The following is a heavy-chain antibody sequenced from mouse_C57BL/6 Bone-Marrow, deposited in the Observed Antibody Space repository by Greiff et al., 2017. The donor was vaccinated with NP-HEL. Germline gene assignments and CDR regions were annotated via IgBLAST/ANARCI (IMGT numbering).Heavy chain of an antibody. Sequence: QVQLQQSGADLARPGASVPLSCQASCYTFPRYTMHCVNHRPGPGLALIVYLPPRSVSPPSNQKFKDKATLTADKSSSTAYMQLSSLTSEDSAVXYCASRYYDSGRGSCFAYWGQGTLVTVSA. D-gene: IGHD2-4*01. CDR1: CYTFPRYT. V-gene: IGHV1-4*01. CDR3: ASRYYDSGRGSCFAY. J-gene: IGHJ3*01. CDR2: LPPRSVSP.